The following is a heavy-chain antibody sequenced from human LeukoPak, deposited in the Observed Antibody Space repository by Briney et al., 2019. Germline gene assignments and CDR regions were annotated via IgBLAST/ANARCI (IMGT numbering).Heavy chain of an antibody. V-gene: IGHV3-11*01. CDR2: ISSSGSTI. Sequence: GGSLRLSCAASGFTFSDYYMSWIRQAPGKGLEWVSYISSSGSTIYYADSVKGRFTISRDNAKNSLYLQMNSLRVEDTAVYYCLVDTAMVTGNWFDPWGQGTLVTVSS. J-gene: IGHJ5*02. CDR1: GFTFSDYY. CDR3: LVDTAMVTGNWFDP. D-gene: IGHD5-18*01.